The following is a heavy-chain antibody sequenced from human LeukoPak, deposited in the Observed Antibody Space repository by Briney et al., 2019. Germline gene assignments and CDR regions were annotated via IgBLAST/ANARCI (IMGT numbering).Heavy chain of an antibody. Sequence: SETLSLTCTASGGSISSYYWSWIRQPPGKGLEWIGYIYYSGSTNYNPSLKSRVTISVDTSKNQFSLKLSSVTAADTAVYYCARVADRIYYYYYMDVWGKGTTVTVSS. D-gene: IGHD6-6*01. CDR1: GGSISSYY. V-gene: IGHV4-59*01. CDR2: IYYSGST. CDR3: ARVADRIYYYYYMDV. J-gene: IGHJ6*03.